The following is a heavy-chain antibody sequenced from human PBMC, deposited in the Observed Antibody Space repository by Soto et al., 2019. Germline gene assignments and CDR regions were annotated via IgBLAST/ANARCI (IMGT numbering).Heavy chain of an antibody. V-gene: IGHV4-31*03. Sequence: SATLSLTCTVSGGSISSGGYYWSWIRQHPGKGMEWIGYIYYSGSTYYNPSLKSRVTISVDTSKNQFSLKLSSVTAADTAVYYCARYAHDYYDSSGYRYFDYWGQGTLVTVSS. CDR1: GGSISSGGYY. D-gene: IGHD3-22*01. J-gene: IGHJ4*02. CDR2: IYYSGST. CDR3: ARYAHDYYDSSGYRYFDY.